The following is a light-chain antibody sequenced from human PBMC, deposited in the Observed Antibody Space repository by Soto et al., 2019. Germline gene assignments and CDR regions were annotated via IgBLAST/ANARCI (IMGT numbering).Light chain of an antibody. V-gene: IGKV3-20*01. CDR3: QQYGSSGT. CDR2: GAS. CDR1: QSIASSY. J-gene: IGKJ1*01. Sequence: PGERATLSCRASQSIASSYLAWYQQKPGQAPRLLIYGASNRATGIPDRFSGSGSGTDFTLTISRLEPEDFAVYYCQQYGSSGTFGQGTKVDIK.